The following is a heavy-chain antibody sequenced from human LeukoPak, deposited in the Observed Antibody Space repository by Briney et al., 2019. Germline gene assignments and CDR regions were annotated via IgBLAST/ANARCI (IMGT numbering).Heavy chain of an antibody. D-gene: IGHD2-2*01. Sequence: PSETLSLTCAVSCYSISSGYYWGWIRQPPEKGLEWIGSIYYSGSTYYNPSLKSRVTISVDTSKNQFSLKLSSVTAADTAVYYCASLVGYCSSTSCSKNFDYWGQGTLVTLSS. V-gene: IGHV4-38-2*01. CDR2: IYYSGST. J-gene: IGHJ4*02. CDR1: CYSISSGYY. CDR3: ASLVGYCSSTSCSKNFDY.